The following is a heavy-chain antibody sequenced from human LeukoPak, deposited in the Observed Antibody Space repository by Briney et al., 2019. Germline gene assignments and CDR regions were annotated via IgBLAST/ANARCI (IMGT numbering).Heavy chain of an antibody. J-gene: IGHJ5*02. CDR1: GYTFTGYY. CDR3: ARDPFYDFWSGYSPRWFDP. CDR2: INPNSGGT. V-gene: IGHV1-2*02. Sequence: ASVKVSCKASGYTFTGYYMHWVRQAPGQGLEWMGCINPNSGGTNYAQKFQGRVTMTRDTSISTAYMELSRLRSDDTAVYYCARDPFYDFWSGYSPRWFDPWGQGTLVTVSS. D-gene: IGHD3-3*01.